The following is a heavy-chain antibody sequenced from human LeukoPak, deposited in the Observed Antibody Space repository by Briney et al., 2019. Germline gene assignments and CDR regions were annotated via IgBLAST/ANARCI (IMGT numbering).Heavy chain of an antibody. J-gene: IGHJ4*02. CDR1: GFTVSSNY. CDR3: ARLTLRTRGYPPKHYFDY. CDR2: IYSGGST. V-gene: IGHV3-53*01. Sequence: GGSLRLSCAASGFTVSSNYMSWVRQAPGKGLEWVSVIYSGGSTYYADSVKGRFTISRDNSKNTLYLQMNSLRAEDTAVYYCARLTLRTRGYPPKHYFDYWGQGTLVTVSS. D-gene: IGHD1-1*01.